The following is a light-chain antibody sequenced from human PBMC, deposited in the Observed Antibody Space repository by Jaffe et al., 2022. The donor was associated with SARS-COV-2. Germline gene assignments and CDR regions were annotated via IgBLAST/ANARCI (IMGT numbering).Light chain of an antibody. J-gene: IGKJ2*02. Sequence: DIVMTQSPDSLAVSLGERATINCKSSQSVLYSSNNKNYLAWYQQKPGQPPKLLIYWASTRESGVPARFSGSGSGTDFTLAISSLQAEDVAVYYCQQYYSTPCTFGQGTKLEI. V-gene: IGKV4-1*01. CDR2: WAS. CDR3: QQYYSTPCT. CDR1: QSVLYSSNNKNY.